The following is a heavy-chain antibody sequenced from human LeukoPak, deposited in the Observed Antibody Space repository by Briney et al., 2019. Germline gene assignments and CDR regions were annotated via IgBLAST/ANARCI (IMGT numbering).Heavy chain of an antibody. CDR1: GFTFSDYY. J-gene: IGHJ4*02. CDR2: ISSSGSTI. V-gene: IGHV3-11*04. CDR3: ARWYYDSSGYYQHFDY. Sequence: GGSPRLSCAASGFTFSDYYMSWIRQAPGKGLEWVSYISSSGSTIYYADSVKGRFTISRDNAKNSLYLQMNSLRAEDTAVYYCARWYYDSSGYYQHFDYWGQGTLVTVSS. D-gene: IGHD3-22*01.